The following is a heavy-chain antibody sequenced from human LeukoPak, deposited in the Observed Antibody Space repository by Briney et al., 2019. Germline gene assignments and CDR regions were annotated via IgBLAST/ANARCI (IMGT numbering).Heavy chain of an antibody. Sequence: GGSLRLSCAASGFTFSSYSMNWVRQAPGKGLEWVSYISSSSTIYYADSVKGRFTISRDNAKNSLYLQMNSLRAEDTAVYYCARDGVDTAMVPGYWGQGTLVTVSS. V-gene: IGHV3-48*01. CDR3: ARDGVDTAMVPGY. J-gene: IGHJ4*02. CDR2: ISSSSTI. D-gene: IGHD5-18*01. CDR1: GFTFSSYS.